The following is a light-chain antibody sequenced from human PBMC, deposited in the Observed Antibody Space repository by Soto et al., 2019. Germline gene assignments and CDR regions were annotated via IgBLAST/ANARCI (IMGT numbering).Light chain of an antibody. J-gene: IGKJ4*01. Sequence: EFVLTQSPGTLSLSPGERATLSCRASLTVSNTYLAWYQQKSGQAPKFLIYGASNRATGIPDRFSGSGSGTDFTLTISRLEPEDFAVYYCQQYGTLPPTFGGGTKVEI. V-gene: IGKV3-20*01. CDR1: LTVSNTY. CDR3: QQYGTLPPT. CDR2: GAS.